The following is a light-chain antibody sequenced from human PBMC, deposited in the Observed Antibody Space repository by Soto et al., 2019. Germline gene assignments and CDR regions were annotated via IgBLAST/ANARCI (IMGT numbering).Light chain of an antibody. CDR2: DVR. CDR1: SSDVGGYNY. V-gene: IGLV2-14*01. J-gene: IGLJ1*01. CDR3: TSYTSSSTLYV. Sequence: QSVVAQPASVSGSPGQSIIISCTGTSSDVGGYNYVSWYQQHPGKAPKLMIYDVRNRASGASNRFSGSKSGNTASLTISGLQAEDEADYYCTSYTSSSTLYVFGTGTKVTVL.